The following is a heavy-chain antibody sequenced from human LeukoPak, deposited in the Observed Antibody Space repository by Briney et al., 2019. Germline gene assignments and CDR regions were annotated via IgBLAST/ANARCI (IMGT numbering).Heavy chain of an antibody. J-gene: IGHJ3*02. Sequence: PGGSLRLSCAASGFTFSSYAMSWVRQAPGKGLEWVSAISGSASGTYIADSVKGHFSISRDNSKNTLYLQMHSLRVEDTAVYYCAKGFYSDSSGYYYWSDAFDIWGQGTMVTVSS. CDR1: GFTFSSYA. D-gene: IGHD3-22*01. CDR3: AKGFYSDSSGYYYWSDAFDI. CDR2: ISGSASGT. V-gene: IGHV3-23*01.